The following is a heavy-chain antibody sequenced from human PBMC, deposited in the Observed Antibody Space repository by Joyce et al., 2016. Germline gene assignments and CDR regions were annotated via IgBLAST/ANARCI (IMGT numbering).Heavy chain of an antibody. D-gene: IGHD5-18*01. V-gene: IGHV1-69*14. J-gene: IGHJ4*02. Sequence: QAQLVQSGAQVKKPGSSVKVSCKASGGSFSSSAISWVRQAPGQGLEWMGQIIPIFGTTNYAQKFQGSVTITADKSTSTAYMELSSLRSEDTAVYYCEASNSFGYYWGQGTLVTVSS. CDR2: IIPIFGTT. CDR3: EASNSFGYY. CDR1: GGSFSSSA.